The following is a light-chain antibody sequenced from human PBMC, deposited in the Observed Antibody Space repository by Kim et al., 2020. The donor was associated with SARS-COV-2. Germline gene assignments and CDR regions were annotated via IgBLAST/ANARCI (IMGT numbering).Light chain of an antibody. Sequence: DIQLTQSPSFLSASVGDRVTITCLASQGISSYLAWYQQKPGKAPKLLIYAASILQSGVPSRFSGSGSGTEFTLTISSLQPEDFATYYCQQLNSYPRLTFGGGTKVDIK. CDR1: QGISSY. J-gene: IGKJ4*01. CDR2: AAS. V-gene: IGKV1-9*01. CDR3: QQLNSYPRLT.